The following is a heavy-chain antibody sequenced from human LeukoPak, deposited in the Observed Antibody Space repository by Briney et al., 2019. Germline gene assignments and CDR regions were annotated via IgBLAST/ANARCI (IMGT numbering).Heavy chain of an antibody. V-gene: IGHV3-21*01. CDR3: ARSARLMKGVVEVTALDD. J-gene: IGHJ4*02. Sequence: PGGSLRLSCAASEFTFSTYSMNWVRQAPGKGLEWVSSISSGSTYIYYADSVKGRFTISRDNAKNSLYLQMNSLRAEDTAVYYCARSARLMKGVVEVTALDDWGQGTLVTVSS. CDR1: EFTFSTYS. CDR2: ISSGSTYI. D-gene: IGHD3-3*01.